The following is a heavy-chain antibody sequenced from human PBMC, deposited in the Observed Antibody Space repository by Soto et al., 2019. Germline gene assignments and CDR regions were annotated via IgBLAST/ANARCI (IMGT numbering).Heavy chain of an antibody. CDR3: ARGSSYDFWSGYSLYWYFDL. V-gene: IGHV3-33*01. D-gene: IGHD3-3*01. CDR1: GFTFSSYG. J-gene: IGHJ2*01. Sequence: QVQLVESGGGVVQPGRSLRLSCAASGFTFSSYGMHWVRQAPGKGLEWVAVIWYDGSNKYYADSVKGRFTISRDNSKNTLYLQMNSLRAEDTAVYYCARGSSYDFWSGYSLYWYFDLWGRGTLVTVSS. CDR2: IWYDGSNK.